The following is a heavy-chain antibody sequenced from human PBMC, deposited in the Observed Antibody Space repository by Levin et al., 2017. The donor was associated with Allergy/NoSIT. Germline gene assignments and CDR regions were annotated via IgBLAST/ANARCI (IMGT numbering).Heavy chain of an antibody. V-gene: IGHV4-59*08. Sequence: PSETLSLTCTVSGGSISSYYWSWIRQPPGKGLEWIGYIYHSGSTNYNPSLKSRVTISVDTSQNQFSLKLNSVTAADTAMYYCARLGYGDILTAYYWYIELWGRGALVTVSS. CDR2: IYHSGST. CDR1: GGSISSYY. CDR3: ARLGYGDILTAYYWYIEL. D-gene: IGHD3-9*01. J-gene: IGHJ2*01.